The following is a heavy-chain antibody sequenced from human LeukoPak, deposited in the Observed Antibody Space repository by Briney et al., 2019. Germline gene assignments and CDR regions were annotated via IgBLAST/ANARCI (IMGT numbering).Heavy chain of an antibody. CDR3: ARGGDCTATTCYALSAFDY. CDR1: GFIFSDHG. D-gene: IGHD2-2*01. Sequence: PGESLRLSCAASGFIFSDHGMNWVRQPPGKGRGWDSFISSRSSSTYYEDSAKVRFTISRESAKNSLDLQMTSLRAEDTAVYYCARGGDCTATTCYALSAFDYWGQGTLVTVSS. J-gene: IGHJ4*02. V-gene: IGHV3-48*01. CDR2: ISSRSSST.